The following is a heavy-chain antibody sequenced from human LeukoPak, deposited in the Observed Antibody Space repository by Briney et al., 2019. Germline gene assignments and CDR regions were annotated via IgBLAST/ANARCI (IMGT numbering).Heavy chain of an antibody. Sequence: SETLSLTCTVSGDSISSSSYYWDWIRQPPGTGLEWIGSIYYSGTTYYSPSLKSRATISVDTSKNHFSLKLSSVTAADTAVYYCARHSVIVPAASRYFDLWGRGTLLTVSS. D-gene: IGHD2-2*01. CDR2: IYYSGTT. CDR1: GDSISSSSYY. V-gene: IGHV4-39*01. J-gene: IGHJ2*01. CDR3: ARHSVIVPAASRYFDL.